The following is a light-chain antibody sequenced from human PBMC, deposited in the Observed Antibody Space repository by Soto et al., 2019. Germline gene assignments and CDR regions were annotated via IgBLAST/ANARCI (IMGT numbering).Light chain of an antibody. J-gene: IGLJ1*01. Sequence: QSVLTQPASVSGSPGQSITISCTGTSSDVGGYNYVSWYQQHPGKAPKLMIYDVSNRPSGVSKRFSGSKSGNTASPTISGLQAEDEADYYCSSYTSSSTRLYVFGTGTKLTVL. CDR1: SSDVGGYNY. CDR3: SSYTSSSTRLYV. CDR2: DVS. V-gene: IGLV2-14*01.